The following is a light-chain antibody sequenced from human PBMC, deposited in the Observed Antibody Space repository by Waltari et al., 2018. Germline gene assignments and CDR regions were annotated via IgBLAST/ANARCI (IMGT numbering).Light chain of an antibody. CDR2: YSN. V-gene: IGLV1-47*02. CDR1: TSNIGSNY. Sequence: QSVLTQPPSASGAPGQTVTISCSGSTSNIGSNYLYCYHQLPGSAPKLLIYYSNQRPSGVPDRFSGSKSGTSASLAITGLRSEDEADYYCASWDNNLDSPLFGGGTRLTVL. CDR3: ASWDNNLDSPL. J-gene: IGLJ2*01.